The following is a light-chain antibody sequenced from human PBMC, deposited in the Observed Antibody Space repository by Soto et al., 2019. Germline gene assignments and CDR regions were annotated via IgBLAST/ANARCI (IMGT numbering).Light chain of an antibody. Sequence: HSVLTQPASVSGSPLQPITISCTGTSSDVGGYDYVSWYQQHPGKAPKLMIYDVTNRPSGVSNRFSGSKSGNTASLTISGLQAEDEADYYCISYASINTYVFGTGTKGTV. CDR3: ISYASINTYV. CDR2: DVT. J-gene: IGLJ1*01. CDR1: SSDVGGYDY. V-gene: IGLV2-14*01.